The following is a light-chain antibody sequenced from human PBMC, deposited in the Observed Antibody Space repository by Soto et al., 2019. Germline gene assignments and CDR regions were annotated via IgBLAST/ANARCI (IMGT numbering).Light chain of an antibody. CDR2: GAS. CDR3: QQYGSSPWT. CDR1: QSVSSTY. Sequence: PGERATLSCRASQSVSSTYLAWYQQKPGQAPRLLIYGASSRATGIPDRFSGSGSGTDFTLTISRLEPEDFAVYYCQQYGSSPWTFGQGTKVEIK. J-gene: IGKJ1*01. V-gene: IGKV3-20*01.